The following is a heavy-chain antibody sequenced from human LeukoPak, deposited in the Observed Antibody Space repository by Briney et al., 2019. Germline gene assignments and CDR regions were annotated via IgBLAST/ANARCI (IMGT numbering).Heavy chain of an antibody. CDR3: ARVQYAAGSYYMDV. CDR1: GGSISRYC. Sequence: SETLSLTCTVSGGSISRYCWSWIRQPPGKGLEWIGFSYYTGNTNYNPSLKSRVTISVDTSTNQFSLKLSSVTAADTAVYYCARVQYAAGSYYMDVWGEGTTVTVSS. D-gene: IGHD2-15*01. J-gene: IGHJ6*03. V-gene: IGHV4-59*01. CDR2: SYYTGNT.